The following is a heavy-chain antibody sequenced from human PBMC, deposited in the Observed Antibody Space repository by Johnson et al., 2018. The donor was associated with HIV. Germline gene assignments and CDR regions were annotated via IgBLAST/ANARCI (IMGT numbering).Heavy chain of an antibody. CDR1: GFTFSSYG. CDR3: ARGMTTVTNHDAFDV. V-gene: IGHV3-30*02. J-gene: IGHJ3*01. Sequence: QVLLVESGGGVVQPGGSLRLSCAASGFTFSSYGMHWVRQAPGKGLEWVAFIRYDGSNKYYADSVKGRFTISRDNSKNTLYLQMNSLRVEDTAVYYCARGMTTVTNHDAFDVWGQGTMVSVS. D-gene: IGHD4-17*01. CDR2: IRYDGSNK.